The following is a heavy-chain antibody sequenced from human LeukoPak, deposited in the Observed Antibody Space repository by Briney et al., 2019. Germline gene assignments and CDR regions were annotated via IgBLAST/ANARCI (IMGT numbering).Heavy chain of an antibody. Sequence: PSETLSLTCTVSGGSISSYHWSWIRQPPGKGLEWIGYISYSGSTNYNPSLKSRVTISVDTSKNQFSLKLSSVTAADTAVYHCATRKDYGDYVDYWGQGTLVTVSS. D-gene: IGHD4-17*01. J-gene: IGHJ4*02. CDR2: ISYSGST. CDR3: ATRKDYGDYVDY. V-gene: IGHV4-59*08. CDR1: GGSISSYH.